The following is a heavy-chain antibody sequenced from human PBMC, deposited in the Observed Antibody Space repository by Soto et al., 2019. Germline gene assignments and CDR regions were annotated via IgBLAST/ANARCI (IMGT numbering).Heavy chain of an antibody. CDR3: TRGPRPISTGTGAY. CDR2: IYNDGSYT. V-gene: IGHV3-74*01. J-gene: IGHJ4*02. CDR1: GFIFKMYW. Sequence: EVQLVESGGGLVPPGGSVRLSCAASGFIFKMYWMHWVRQTPWKGLVWISRIYNDGSYTDYADSVKGRFTISRDNVNDTLYLQMNNLRAEDSGLYYCTRGPRPISTGTGAYWGQGTQVTVSS. D-gene: IGHD3-10*01.